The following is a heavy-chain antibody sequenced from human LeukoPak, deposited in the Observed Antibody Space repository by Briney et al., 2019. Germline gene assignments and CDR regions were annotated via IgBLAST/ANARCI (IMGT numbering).Heavy chain of an antibody. CDR3: ARSIAAAGTQDFQH. CDR2: INPNSGGT. CDR1: GYTFTGYY. D-gene: IGHD6-13*01. Sequence: EASVKVSCKASGYTFTGYYMHWVRQAPGQGLEWMGWINPNSGGTNYAQKFQGRVTMTRDTSISTAYMELSRLRSDDTAVYYCARSIAAAGTQDFQHWGQGTLVTVSS. J-gene: IGHJ1*01. V-gene: IGHV1-2*02.